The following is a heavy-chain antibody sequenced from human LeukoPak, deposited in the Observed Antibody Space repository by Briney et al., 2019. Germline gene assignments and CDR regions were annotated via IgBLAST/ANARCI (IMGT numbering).Heavy chain of an antibody. CDR2: INPSGGST. V-gene: IGHV1-46*01. CDR3: ARDIVVIPTGRGVVN. CDR1: GYTFTSYY. D-gene: IGHD2-2*01. Sequence: ASVKVSFKASGYTFTSYYIHWVRQATGQGLEWMGAINPSGGSTSYEQKFQGRVTMTRDTSTSIVYMELSSLRSEDTAVYYCARDIVVIPTGRGVVNWGQGTLVTVSS. J-gene: IGHJ4*02.